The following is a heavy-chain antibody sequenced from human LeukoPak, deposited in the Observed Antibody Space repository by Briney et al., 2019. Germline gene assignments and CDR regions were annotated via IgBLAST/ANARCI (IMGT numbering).Heavy chain of an antibody. CDR1: GVSIGTYY. J-gene: IGHJ6*03. D-gene: IGHD3-16*02. Sequence: PSETLSLTCTGSGVSIGTYYWSWIRQSPGKVLEWIGYIYVTGTRYNPYPQGRATSSVEGSRNKFFLNLRSVSAEDTAVYYCARHIGGGYRGHDVWGKGNKVIVS. CDR2: IYVTGT. V-gene: IGHV4-59*08. CDR3: ARHIGGGYRGHDV.